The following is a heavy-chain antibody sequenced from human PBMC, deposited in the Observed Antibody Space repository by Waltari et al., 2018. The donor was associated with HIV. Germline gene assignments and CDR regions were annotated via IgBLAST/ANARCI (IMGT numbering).Heavy chain of an antibody. CDR2: IWYDGRNK. V-gene: IGHV3-33*01. CDR3: ASGYGGRNFDF. J-gene: IGHJ4*02. CDR1: GFTFSNYG. D-gene: IGHD5-18*01. Sequence: QVKLVESGGGVVQPGKSVRLSCAASGFTFSNYGMHWVRQAPGKVVEGVAFIWYDGRNKFDADSVKGRFTISRDNSRNTVYLQMDSVGVDDTAVYYCASGYGGRNFDFWGPGTPVSVSS.